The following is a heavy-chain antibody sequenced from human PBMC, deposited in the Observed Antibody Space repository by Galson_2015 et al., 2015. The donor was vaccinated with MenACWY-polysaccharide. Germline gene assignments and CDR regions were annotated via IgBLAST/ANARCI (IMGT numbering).Heavy chain of an antibody. CDR1: GFTFSSYG. J-gene: IGHJ6*02. CDR3: AKDLSMGFCYGMDV. V-gene: IGHV3-30*18. Sequence: SLRLSCAASGFTFSSYGMHWVRQAPGKGLEWVAVISYDGSNKYYADSVKGRFTISRDNSKNTLYLQMNSLRAEDTAVYYCAKDLSMGFCYGMDVWGQGTTVTVSS. D-gene: IGHD2/OR15-2a*01. CDR2: ISYDGSNK.